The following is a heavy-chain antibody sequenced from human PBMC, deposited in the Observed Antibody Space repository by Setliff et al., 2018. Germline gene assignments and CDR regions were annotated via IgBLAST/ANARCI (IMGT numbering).Heavy chain of an antibody. J-gene: IGHJ3*02. D-gene: IGHD1-26*01. Sequence: SETLSLTCTVSGGSISNYYWSWIRQPAGKGLEWIGRIYTSGSTNYHPSLKSRVTMSVDTSKNQFSLKLSSVTSVDTAVYYCARKGISALSGAFDMWGQGTMVTVSS. CDR3: ARKGISALSGAFDM. V-gene: IGHV4-4*07. CDR2: IYTSGST. CDR1: GGSISNYY.